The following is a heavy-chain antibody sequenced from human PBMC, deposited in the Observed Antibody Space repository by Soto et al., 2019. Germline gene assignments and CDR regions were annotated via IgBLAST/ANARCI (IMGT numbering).Heavy chain of an antibody. D-gene: IGHD2-2*01. Sequence: GGSLRLSCAVSGFTFRSSPMSWVRRAPGKGLEWVSGINGGDDSKHYAESVRGRFTIIRDNSKNTLLLQMNSLRAEDTAVYYCAVVPAAMGSYYYLDVXGKGTTVTVSS. CDR2: INGGDDSK. CDR3: AVVPAAMGSYYYLDV. V-gene: IGHV3-23*01. J-gene: IGHJ6*03. CDR1: GFTFRSSP.